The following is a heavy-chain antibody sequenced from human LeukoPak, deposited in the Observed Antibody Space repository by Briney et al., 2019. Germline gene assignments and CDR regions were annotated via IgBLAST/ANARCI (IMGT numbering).Heavy chain of an antibody. CDR2: INAGNGNT. CDR3: AREDRQKRIWGIAARPRYFDY. J-gene: IGHJ4*02. D-gene: IGHD6-6*01. Sequence: ASVKVSCKASGYTFTSYAMHWVRQAPGQRLEWMGWINAGNGNTKYSQRFQGRVTITRDTSASTAYMELSSLRSEDTAVYYCAREDRQKRIWGIAARPRYFDYWGQGTLVTVSS. V-gene: IGHV1-3*01. CDR1: GYTFTSYA.